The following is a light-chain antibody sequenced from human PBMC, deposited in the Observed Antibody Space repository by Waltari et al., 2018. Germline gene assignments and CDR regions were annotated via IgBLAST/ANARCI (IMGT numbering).Light chain of an antibody. J-gene: IGLJ2*01. Sequence: SSELTQDPAVSVALGQTVRITCQGDSLRTYYVSWFHQKPGQAPALVIYGKNNRPSRIPERFSASSSGSTASLTIIGAQAEDEADYYCHSRDSSGDVVIGGGTKLTVV. V-gene: IGLV3-19*01. CDR3: HSRDSSGDVV. CDR2: GKN. CDR1: SLRTYY.